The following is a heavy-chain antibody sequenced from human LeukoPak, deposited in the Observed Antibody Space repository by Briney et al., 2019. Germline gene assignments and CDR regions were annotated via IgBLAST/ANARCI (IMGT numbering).Heavy chain of an antibody. Sequence: GASVKVSCKASGYTFTSYGISWVRQAPGQGLEWMGRINPNSGGTNYAQKFQGRVTMTRDTSISTAYMELSRLRSDDTAVYYCARGDGSYSPFDYWGQGTLVSVSS. CDR2: INPNSGGT. J-gene: IGHJ4*02. D-gene: IGHD1-26*01. CDR1: GYTFTSYG. V-gene: IGHV1-2*06. CDR3: ARGDGSYSPFDY.